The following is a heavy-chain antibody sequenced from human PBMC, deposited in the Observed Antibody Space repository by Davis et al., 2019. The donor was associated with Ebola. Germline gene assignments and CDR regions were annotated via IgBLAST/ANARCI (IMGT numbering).Heavy chain of an antibody. Sequence: GESLKISCEGSGNSYTSYWIGWARQKPGKGLEWMGIIYTGDSDTRYSPSFRGQVTIPADKSIPTAYLKWSSLKASDTAMYYCASLRRTITGMDDGFDIWGQGTKVTVSS. CDR2: IYTGDSDT. D-gene: IGHD1-20*01. CDR1: GNSYTSYW. V-gene: IGHV5-51*01. J-gene: IGHJ3*02. CDR3: ASLRRTITGMDDGFDI.